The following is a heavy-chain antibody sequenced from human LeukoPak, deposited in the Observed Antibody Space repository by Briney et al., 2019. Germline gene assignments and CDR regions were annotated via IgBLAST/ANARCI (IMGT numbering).Heavy chain of an antibody. J-gene: IGHJ4*02. Sequence: SETLSLTCTVSGGSISSGGYYWSWIRQHPGKGLEWIGYIYYSGSTYYNPSLKSRVTISVDTSKNQFSLKLSSVTAADTAVYYCAKDSRSSYYDSSGYSPFDYWGQGTLVTVSS. CDR1: GGSISSGGYY. CDR3: AKDSRSSYYDSSGYSPFDY. D-gene: IGHD3-22*01. CDR2: IYYSGST. V-gene: IGHV4-31*03.